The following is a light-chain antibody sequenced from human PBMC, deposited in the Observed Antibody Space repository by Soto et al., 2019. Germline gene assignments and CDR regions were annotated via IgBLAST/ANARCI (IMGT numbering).Light chain of an antibody. J-gene: IGLJ7*01. Sequence: QSALTQPRSVSGSPGQSVTISCTGTSSDVGGYNYVSWYQQHPGKAPKLMIYDVSKRPSGVPDRFSAAKSDTSASLTISGLQSEDEADYICQAWDDSLNGPVFGGGTQLTVL. CDR3: QAWDDSLNGPV. V-gene: IGLV2-11*01. CDR1: SSDVGGYNY. CDR2: DVS.